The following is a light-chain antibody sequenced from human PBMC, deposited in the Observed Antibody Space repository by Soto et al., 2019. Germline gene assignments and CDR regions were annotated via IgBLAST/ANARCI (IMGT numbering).Light chain of an antibody. Sequence: EIVLTQSPGTLSLSPGERATLSCRASQFVSSNSLAWYQQKRGQAPRLLIHDASSRATGIPDRFSGSGSGTDFTLTISRLEPEDFAVYYCRQYAGSPRTFGQGTKVDIK. J-gene: IGKJ1*01. CDR3: RQYAGSPRT. CDR1: QFVSSNS. V-gene: IGKV3-20*01. CDR2: DAS.